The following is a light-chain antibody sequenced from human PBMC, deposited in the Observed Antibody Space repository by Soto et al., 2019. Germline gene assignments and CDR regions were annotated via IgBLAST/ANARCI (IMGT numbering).Light chain of an antibody. CDR1: QSVSSF. CDR2: DAS. CDR3: QKCKIAPFT. J-gene: IGKJ4*01. Sequence: EIVLTQSPATLSLSPGERATLSCRASQSVSSFLAWYQQKPGQAPRLLIYDASNRATGIPARFSGSGSGTDFTLTISSLEPEDFALYYCQKCKIAPFTFGGGTKVDIK. V-gene: IGKV3-11*01.